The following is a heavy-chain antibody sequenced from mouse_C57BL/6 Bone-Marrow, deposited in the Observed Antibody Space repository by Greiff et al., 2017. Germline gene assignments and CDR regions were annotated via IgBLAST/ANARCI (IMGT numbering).Heavy chain of an antibody. Sequence: EVMLVESGGGLVKPGGSLKLSCAASGFTFSDYGMHWVRQAPEKVLGWVAYISSGSSTIYNADTVKGRFTISRDNAKNTLFLQMTSLRSEDTAMYYCARLWEGYWGQGTTLTVSS. J-gene: IGHJ2*01. CDR3: ARLWEGY. V-gene: IGHV5-17*01. CDR2: ISSGSSTI. CDR1: GFTFSDYG. D-gene: IGHD4-1*01.